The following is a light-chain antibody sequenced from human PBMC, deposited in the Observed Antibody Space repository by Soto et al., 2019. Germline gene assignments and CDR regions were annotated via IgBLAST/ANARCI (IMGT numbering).Light chain of an antibody. CDR2: DDS. J-gene: IGLJ2*01. Sequence: SYELTQSPSVSVAPGQTARITCGGNNIDTKNVNWYQQKPGQAPLLVVYDDSDRPSGIPDRFSGSNSGNTATLTISRVEAGDEADLCCQVWDSSTDHVVFGGGTKLTVL. V-gene: IGLV3-21*02. CDR3: QVWDSSTDHVV. CDR1: NIDTKN.